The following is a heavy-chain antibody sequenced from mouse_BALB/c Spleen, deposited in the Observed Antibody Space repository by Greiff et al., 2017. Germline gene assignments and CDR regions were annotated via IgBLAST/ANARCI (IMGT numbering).Heavy chain of an antibody. V-gene: IGHV1S81*02. D-gene: IGHD2-3*01. CDR2: INPSNGGT. CDR1: GYTFTSYY. CDR3: TRWVTPYAMDY. J-gene: IGHJ4*01. Sequence: QVHVKQSGAELVKPGASVKLSCKASGYTFTSYYMYWVKQRPGQGLEWIGEINPSNGGTNFNEKFKSKATLTVDKSSSTAYMQLSSLTSEDSAVYYCTRWVTPYAMDYWGQGTSVTVSS.